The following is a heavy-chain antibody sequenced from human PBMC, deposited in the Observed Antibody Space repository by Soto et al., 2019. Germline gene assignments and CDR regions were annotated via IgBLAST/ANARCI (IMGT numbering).Heavy chain of an antibody. CDR2: IYTSGST. V-gene: IGHV4-4*07. CDR1: GGSISSYY. D-gene: IGHD3-3*01. Sequence: PSETLYLTSTVSGGSISSYYWSWIRKPAGKGLEWIGRIYTSGSTNYNPSLKSRVTMSVDTSKNQFSLKLSSVTAADTAVYYCARSPTWSGYLGWFDPWGQGTLVTVSS. J-gene: IGHJ5*02. CDR3: ARSPTWSGYLGWFDP.